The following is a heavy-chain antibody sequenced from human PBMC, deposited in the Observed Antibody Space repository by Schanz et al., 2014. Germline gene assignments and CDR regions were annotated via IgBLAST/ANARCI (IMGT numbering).Heavy chain of an antibody. CDR1: GYTFTSYY. CDR2: INPSVGNT. J-gene: IGHJ3*02. Sequence: QVQLVQSGAEVKKPGASVKVSCEASGYTFTSYYIHWFRQAPGQGLEWMGLINPSVGNTNYAQKFRRRVSMTRDTSTSTVYMELSSLRSEDAAVYVCARGPSTGAFDIWGQGTMVTVSS. CDR3: ARGPSTGAFDI. V-gene: IGHV1-46*03.